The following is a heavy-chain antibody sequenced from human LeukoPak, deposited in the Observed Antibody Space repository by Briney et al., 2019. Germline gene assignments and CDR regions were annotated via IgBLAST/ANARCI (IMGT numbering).Heavy chain of an antibody. CDR1: GYTFTSYA. CDR2: INTNTGNP. CDR3: ARVLVRGYSYGYSVFVFDY. Sequence: ASVKVSCKASGYTFTSYAMNWVRQAPGQGLEWMGWINTNTGNPTYAQGFTGRFVFSLDTSVSTAYLQISSLKAEDTAVYYCARVLVRGYSYGYSVFVFDYWGQGTLVTVSS. D-gene: IGHD5-18*01. V-gene: IGHV7-4-1*02. J-gene: IGHJ4*02.